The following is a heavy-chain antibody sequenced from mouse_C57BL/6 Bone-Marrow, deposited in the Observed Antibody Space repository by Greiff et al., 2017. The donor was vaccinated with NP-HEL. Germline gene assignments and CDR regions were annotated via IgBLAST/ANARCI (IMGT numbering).Heavy chain of an antibody. CDR2: IDPSDSYT. CDR3: AREEGHYYGSSGFAY. Sequence: QVQLQQPGAELVMPGASVKLSCKASGYTFTSYWMHWVKQRPGQGLEWIGEIDPSDSYTNYNQKFKGKSTLTVDKSSSTAYMQLSSLTSEDSAVYYCAREEGHYYGSSGFAYWGQGTLVTVSA. V-gene: IGHV1-69*01. D-gene: IGHD1-1*01. CDR1: GYTFTSYW. J-gene: IGHJ3*01.